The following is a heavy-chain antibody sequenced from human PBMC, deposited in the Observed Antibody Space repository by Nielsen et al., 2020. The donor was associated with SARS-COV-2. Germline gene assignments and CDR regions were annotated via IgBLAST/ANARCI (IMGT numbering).Heavy chain of an antibody. D-gene: IGHD2-15*01. Sequence: GSLRLSCTVSGDSISGFCWGWIRQPPGKGLEWIGYMYYTGNTKYNYQPSLKSRVTISVDTSKNQFSLRLNSLTAADTAVYYCARANVVVVAASGSYYFDYWGQGTLVTVSS. CDR2: MYYTGNT. CDR3: ARANVVVVAASGSYYFDY. CDR1: GDSISGFC. V-gene: IGHV4-59*01. J-gene: IGHJ4*02.